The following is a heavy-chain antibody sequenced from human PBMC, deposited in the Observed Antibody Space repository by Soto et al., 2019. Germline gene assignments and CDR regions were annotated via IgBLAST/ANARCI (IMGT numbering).Heavy chain of an antibody. J-gene: IGHJ4*02. CDR1: GFTFSSYW. CDR3: ARFPRDFGVVTYYFDY. Sequence: GSLRLSCAASGFTFSSYWMSWVRQAPGKGLEWVANIKQDGSEKYYVDSVKGRFTISRDNAKNSLYLQMNSLRAEDTAVYYCARFPRDFGVVTYYFDYWGQGTLVTVSS. CDR2: IKQDGSEK. D-gene: IGHD3-3*01. V-gene: IGHV3-7*01.